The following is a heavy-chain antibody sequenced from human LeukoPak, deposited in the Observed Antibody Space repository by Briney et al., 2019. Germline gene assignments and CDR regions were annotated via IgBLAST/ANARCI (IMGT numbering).Heavy chain of an antibody. Sequence: ASVKVSCKASGYTFTSYDINWVRQATGQGLEWMGWMNPNSGNRGYAQKFQGRVTMTRNTAISTAYMELSSLRSEDTAVYYCARGLRYYDSSGYYSFDFWGQGTPVTVSS. V-gene: IGHV1-8*01. CDR2: MNPNSGNR. J-gene: IGHJ4*02. D-gene: IGHD3-22*01. CDR3: ARGLRYYDSSGYYSFDF. CDR1: GYTFTSYD.